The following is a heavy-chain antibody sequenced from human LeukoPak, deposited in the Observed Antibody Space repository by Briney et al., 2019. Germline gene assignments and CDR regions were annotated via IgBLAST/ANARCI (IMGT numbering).Heavy chain of an antibody. V-gene: IGHV4-4*07. Sequence: SETLSLTCTVSGGSISSYYWSWIRQPAGKGLEWIGRIYTSGSTNYNPSLKSRVAMSVDTSKNQFSLKLSSVTAADTAVYYCARDRDGVAVAGTDYWGQGTLVTVSS. J-gene: IGHJ4*02. D-gene: IGHD6-19*01. CDR1: GGSISSYY. CDR2: IYTSGST. CDR3: ARDRDGVAVAGTDY.